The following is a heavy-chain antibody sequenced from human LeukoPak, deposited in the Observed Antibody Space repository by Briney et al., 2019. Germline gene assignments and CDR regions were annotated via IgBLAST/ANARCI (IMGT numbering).Heavy chain of an antibody. D-gene: IGHD6-19*01. CDR3: AVSSAWYLL. J-gene: IGHJ4*02. CDR1: GFCFTNAW. Sequence: GGSLRLSCAASGFCFTNAWMNWVRQTPGKGLEWVGRIKSKADGGTTDYVAPVKGRFTISRDDSKKTLYLQMNSLKIEDTAVYYCAVSSAWYLLWGQGTLVTVSS. V-gene: IGHV3-15*07. CDR2: IKSKADGGTT.